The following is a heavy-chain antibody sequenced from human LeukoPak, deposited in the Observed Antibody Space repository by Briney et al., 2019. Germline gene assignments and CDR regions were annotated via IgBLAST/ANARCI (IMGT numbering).Heavy chain of an antibody. V-gene: IGHV1-2*02. Sequence: GASVKVSCKPSGYTFTGYYLHWVRQAPGQALEWMGWINPNIGATMYAEKFQGRVTMTRDTSISTAYMELSSLRSDDTALYYCARDRVGSGSPRPYYFEHWGQGTLVTVSS. J-gene: IGHJ4*02. D-gene: IGHD6-19*01. CDR2: INPNIGAT. CDR3: ARDRVGSGSPRPYYFEH. CDR1: GYTFTGYY.